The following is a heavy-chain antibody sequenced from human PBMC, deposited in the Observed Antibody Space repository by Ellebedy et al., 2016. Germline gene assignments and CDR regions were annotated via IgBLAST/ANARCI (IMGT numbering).Heavy chain of an antibody. CDR1: GFIFRTYA. CDR2: ISNDGRNK. V-gene: IGHV3-30*04. J-gene: IGHJ4*02. CDR3: ARSGGGSYPSYDY. Sequence: GGSLRLSCAASGFIFRTYAMHWVRQAPGKGLEWVALISNDGRNKNYADSVKGRFTFSRDNSKNTLYLQMNSLRAEDTAVYYCARSGGGSYPSYDYWGQGTLVTVSS. D-gene: IGHD1-26*01.